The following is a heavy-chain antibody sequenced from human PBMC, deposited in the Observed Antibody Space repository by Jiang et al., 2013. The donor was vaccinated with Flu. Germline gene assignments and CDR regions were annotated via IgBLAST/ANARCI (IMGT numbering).Heavy chain of an antibody. J-gene: IGHJ4*02. V-gene: IGHV4-34*01. Sequence: GLVKPSETLSLTCAVYGGSFSGYYWSWIRQPPGKGLEWIGEINHSGSTNYNPSLKSRVTISVDTSKNQFSLKLSSVTAADTAVYYCARGGEYYYDSSAVREWGQGTLVTVSS. CDR3: ARGGEYYYDSSAVRE. CDR2: INHSGST. D-gene: IGHD3-22*01. CDR1: GGSFSGYY.